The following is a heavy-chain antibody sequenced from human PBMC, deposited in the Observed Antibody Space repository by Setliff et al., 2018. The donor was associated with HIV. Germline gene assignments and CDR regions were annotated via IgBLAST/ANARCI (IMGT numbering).Heavy chain of an antibody. J-gene: IGHJ4*02. Sequence: GGSLRLSCSASGFTFSSNAMHWVRQAPGKGLEYVSSISSNGGSTYYADSVKGRFTISRDSSKNTLYLQMSSLRAEDTAVYYCVKGGRYSADPLDYWGQGTLVTAPQ. CDR3: VKGGRYSADPLDY. D-gene: IGHD1-26*01. CDR2: ISSNGGST. CDR1: GFTFSSNA. V-gene: IGHV3-64D*09.